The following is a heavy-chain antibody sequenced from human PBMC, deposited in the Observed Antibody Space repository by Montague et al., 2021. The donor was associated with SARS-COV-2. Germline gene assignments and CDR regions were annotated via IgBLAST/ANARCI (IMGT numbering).Heavy chain of an antibody. CDR3: ARDDYDSTGLNWFDP. V-gene: IGHV4-61*02. J-gene: IGHJ5*02. CDR1: GGSIITGSNFY. Sequence: TLSLTCAVSGGSIITGSNFYWGWIRQSAGKGLAWIGRIHSSGVTNYNTSPKSRLNMSVDSSANQFSLKLTSVTAADTAVYYCARDDYDSTGLNWFDPWGQGLLVTVSS. CDR2: IHSSGVT. D-gene: IGHD3-22*01.